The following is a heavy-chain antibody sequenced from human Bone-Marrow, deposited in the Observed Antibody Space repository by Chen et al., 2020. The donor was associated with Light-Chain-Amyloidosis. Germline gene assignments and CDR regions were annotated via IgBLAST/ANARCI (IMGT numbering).Heavy chain of an antibody. Sequence: QVQLVQSGAEVKKPGSSVKVSCKASGGTFSSYAISWVRQAPGQGLEWMGGIIPIFGKANYAQKFQGRVTITADESTSKAYMELRSLRSEDTAVYYCARARLQYSSGWPFDYWGQGTLVTVSS. V-gene: IGHV1-69*01. CDR3: ARARLQYSSGWPFDY. CDR2: IIPIFGKA. D-gene: IGHD6-19*01. CDR1: GGTFSSYA. J-gene: IGHJ4*02.